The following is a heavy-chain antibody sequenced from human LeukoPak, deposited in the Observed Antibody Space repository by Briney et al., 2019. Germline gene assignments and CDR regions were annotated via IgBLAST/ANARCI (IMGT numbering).Heavy chain of an antibody. J-gene: IGHJ4*02. Sequence: SVTVSCKASGGTFSSYAISWVRQAPGQGLEWMGGIIPIFGTANYAQKSQGRVTITADKSTSTAYMELSSLRSEDTAVYYCARARGGDDILTLDYWGQGTLVTVSS. CDR1: GGTFSSYA. CDR3: ARARGGDDILTLDY. D-gene: IGHD3-9*01. V-gene: IGHV1-69*06. CDR2: IIPIFGTA.